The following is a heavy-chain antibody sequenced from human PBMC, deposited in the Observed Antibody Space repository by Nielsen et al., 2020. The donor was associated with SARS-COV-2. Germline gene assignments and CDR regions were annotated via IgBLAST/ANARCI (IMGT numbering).Heavy chain of an antibody. CDR3: ARAPGTAMRTFDY. V-gene: IGHV1-69*04. J-gene: IGHJ4*02. CDR2: IIPILGIA. D-gene: IGHD5-18*01. Sequence: WVRQAPGQGLEWMGRIIPILGIANYAQKFQGRVTITADKSTSTAYMELSSLRSEDTAVYYCARAPGTAMRTFDYWGQGTLVTVSS.